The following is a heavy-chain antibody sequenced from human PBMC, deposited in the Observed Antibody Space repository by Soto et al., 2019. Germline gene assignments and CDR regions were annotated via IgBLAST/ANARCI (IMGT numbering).Heavy chain of an antibody. Sequence: PSETLSLTCAVSGGSISSGGYSWSWLRQPPGKGLEGIGYIYHSGSTYYNPTLKSRVTISVDRSKNQFALKLSSVTAADTAVYYCASHRGEDTAMVSPRNWFDPWGQGTPVTVSS. CDR1: GGSISSGGYS. V-gene: IGHV4-30-2*01. D-gene: IGHD5-18*01. CDR3: ASHRGEDTAMVSPRNWFDP. CDR2: IYHSGST. J-gene: IGHJ5*02.